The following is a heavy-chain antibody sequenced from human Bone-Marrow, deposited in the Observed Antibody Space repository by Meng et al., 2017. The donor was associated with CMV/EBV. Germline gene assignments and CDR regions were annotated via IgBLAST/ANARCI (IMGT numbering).Heavy chain of an antibody. V-gene: IGHV4-59*01. J-gene: IGHJ3*01. D-gene: IGHD1-7*01. CDR3: SRVQLPSTFDV. CDR1: GGSLGHYY. Sequence: GSLRLSCTVSGGSLGHYYWGWIRQPPGKRLEWIGYIHNSGNANYQPSLTSRVTLSVDTSKSQFSLELRSVTTTDTAVYFCSRVQLPSTFDVWGQGAMVTVSS. CDR2: IHNSGNA.